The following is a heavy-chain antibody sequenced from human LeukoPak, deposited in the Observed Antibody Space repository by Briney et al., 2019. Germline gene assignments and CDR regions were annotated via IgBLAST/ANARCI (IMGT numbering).Heavy chain of an antibody. Sequence: KTGGSLRLSCAASGFTFSNAWMSWIRQAPGKGLEWLSYISSSSSDTNYADSVKGRFTISRDNAKRSLYLQMNSLRAEDTAVYYCVKNSGRDGGNWGQGTLVTVSS. V-gene: IGHV3-11*06. CDR2: ISSSSSDT. CDR1: GFTFSNAW. CDR3: VKNSGRDGGN. D-gene: IGHD1-26*01. J-gene: IGHJ4*02.